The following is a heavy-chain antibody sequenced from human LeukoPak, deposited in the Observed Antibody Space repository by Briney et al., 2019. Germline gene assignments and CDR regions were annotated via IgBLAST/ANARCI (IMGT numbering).Heavy chain of an antibody. CDR3: AKVSRSVAATPSGY. V-gene: IGHV3-23*01. CDR1: GLTFSSYW. J-gene: IGHJ4*02. D-gene: IGHD6-19*01. CDR2: ISGSGGST. Sequence: GGSLRLSCVASGLTFSSYWMSWVRQAPGKGLEWVSAISGSGGSTYYADSVKGRFTISRDNSKNTLYLQMNSLRAEDTAVYYCAKVSRSVAATPSGYWGQGTLVTVSS.